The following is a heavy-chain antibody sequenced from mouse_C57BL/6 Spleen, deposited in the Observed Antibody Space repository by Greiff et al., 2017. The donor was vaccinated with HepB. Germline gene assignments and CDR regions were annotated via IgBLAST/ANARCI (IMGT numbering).Heavy chain of an antibody. V-gene: IGHV1-82*01. CDR3: SIRYGNYGGYFDY. J-gene: IGHJ2*01. Sequence: QVQLQQSGPELVKPGASVKISCKASGYAFSSSWMNWVKQRPGKGLEWIGRIYPGDGDTNYNGKFKGKATLTADKSSGTAYMQLSSLTSAESAVYFCSIRYGNYGGYFDYWGQGTTLTVSS. CDR2: IYPGDGDT. CDR1: GYAFSSSW. D-gene: IGHD2-1*01.